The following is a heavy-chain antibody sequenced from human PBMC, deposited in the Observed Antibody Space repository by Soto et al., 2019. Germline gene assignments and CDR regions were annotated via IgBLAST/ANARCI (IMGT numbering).Heavy chain of an antibody. CDR3: ARDTRGEMAKLGYYYSGMDV. CDR1: GGTFSSYA. V-gene: IGHV1-69*13. CDR2: IIPIFGTA. D-gene: IGHD3-16*01. Sequence: GASVKVSCKASGGTFSSYAISWVRQAPGQGLEWMGGIIPIFGTANYAQKFQGRVTITADESTSTAYMELSSLRSEDTAVYYCARDTRGEMAKLGYYYSGMDVWGQGTTVTVYS. J-gene: IGHJ6*02.